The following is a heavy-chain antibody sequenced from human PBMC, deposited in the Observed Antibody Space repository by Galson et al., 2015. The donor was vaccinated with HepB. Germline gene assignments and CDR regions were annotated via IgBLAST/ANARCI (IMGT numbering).Heavy chain of an antibody. Sequence: SVKVSCKASGGTFSSYAINWVRQAPGQGLEWMGGIIPIFGAANYAQKFQGRVTITANKSTTTAYMELSSLRSEDTAVYYCARPIAAAGYYYHGMDVWGQGTTVTVSS. V-gene: IGHV1-69*06. CDR1: GGTFSSYA. CDR3: ARPIAAAGYYYHGMDV. CDR2: IIPIFGAA. J-gene: IGHJ6*02. D-gene: IGHD6-13*01.